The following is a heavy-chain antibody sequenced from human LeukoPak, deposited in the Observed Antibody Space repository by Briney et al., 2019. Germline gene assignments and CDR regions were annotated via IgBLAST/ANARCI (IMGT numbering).Heavy chain of an antibody. CDR2: ISAYNGNT. Sequence: GASVKVSCKASGYTFTSYGISWVRQAPGQGLEWMGWISAYNGNTNYAQKLQGRVTMTRDTSISTAYMELSRLRSDDTAVYYCARGKGVDSSGYYSRYYFDYWGQGTLVTVSS. D-gene: IGHD3-22*01. CDR3: ARGKGVDSSGYYSRYYFDY. CDR1: GYTFTSYG. V-gene: IGHV1-18*01. J-gene: IGHJ4*02.